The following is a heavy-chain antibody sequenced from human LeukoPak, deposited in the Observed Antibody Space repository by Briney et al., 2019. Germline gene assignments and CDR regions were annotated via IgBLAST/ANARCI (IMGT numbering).Heavy chain of an antibody. D-gene: IGHD1-26*01. V-gene: IGHV1-69*05. Sequence: SVKVSCNASGDIFSSYSVSWVRQAPGQGLEWMGGIIPIFGSTNYAQKFQGRVTITTDQSTRTAYMELNSLSSDDTAVYYCARVGRSRGSLPNSYYYMDVWGKGTTVTVSS. J-gene: IGHJ6*03. CDR2: IIPIFGST. CDR1: GDIFSSYS. CDR3: ARVGRSRGSLPNSYYYMDV.